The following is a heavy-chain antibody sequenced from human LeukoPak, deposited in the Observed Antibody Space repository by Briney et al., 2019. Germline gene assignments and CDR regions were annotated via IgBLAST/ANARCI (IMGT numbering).Heavy chain of an antibody. J-gene: IGHJ4*02. CDR3: ASSRAEEDWLSPRSDY. Sequence: SETLSLTCTVSGGSISSSSYYWGWIRQPPGKGLEWIGEINHSGSTNYNPSLKSRVTISVDTSKNQFSLKLSSVTAADTAVYYCASSRAEEDWLSPRSDYWGQGTLVTVSS. D-gene: IGHD3-9*01. CDR1: GGSISSSSYY. CDR2: INHSGST. V-gene: IGHV4-39*07.